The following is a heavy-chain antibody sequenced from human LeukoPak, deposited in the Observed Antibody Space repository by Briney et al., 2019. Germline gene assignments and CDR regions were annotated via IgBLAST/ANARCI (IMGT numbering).Heavy chain of an antibody. D-gene: IGHD3-22*01. CDR2: IYYSGST. J-gene: IGHJ3*02. Sequence: SETLSLTCTVSGGSISSSSYYWGWIRQPPGKGLEWIGSIYYSGSTYYNPSLKSRVTISVDTSKNQFSLKLSSVTAADTAVYYCASGYYYDSSGYYYADAFDIWGQGTMVTVSS. CDR1: GGSISSSSYY. V-gene: IGHV4-39*07. CDR3: ASGYYYDSSGYYYADAFDI.